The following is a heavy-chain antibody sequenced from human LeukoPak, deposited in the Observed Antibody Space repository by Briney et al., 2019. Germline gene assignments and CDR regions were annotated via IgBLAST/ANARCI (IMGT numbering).Heavy chain of an antibody. CDR3: ARSSGGGVGIYYYGMDV. D-gene: IGHD2-8*02. CDR1: GFTVSSNY. CDR2: ISGSGSTT. J-gene: IGHJ6*02. V-gene: IGHV3-11*04. Sequence: SGGSLRLSCAASGFTVSSNYMSWVRQAPGKGLEWVSYISGSGSTTYYADSVKGRFTISRDNAKKSLSLETNTLRAEDTAVYYCARSSGGGVGIYYYGMDVWGQGTTVTVPS.